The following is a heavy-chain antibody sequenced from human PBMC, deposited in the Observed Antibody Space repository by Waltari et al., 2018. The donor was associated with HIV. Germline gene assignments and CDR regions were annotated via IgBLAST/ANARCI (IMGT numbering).Heavy chain of an antibody. D-gene: IGHD5-18*01. J-gene: IGHJ4*02. Sequence: QVQLVESGGGLVKPGGSLRLSCAASGFSFSDSYMTWIRQAPVNGLEWVSYISNSGTNKYYADSVKCRFTVSRDNAKNSLYLQMNSLRAEDTAVYYCARDRGYTYGPPDFWGQGTLVTVSS. CDR2: ISNSGTNK. V-gene: IGHV3-11*04. CDR3: ARDRGYTYGPPDF. CDR1: GFSFSDSY.